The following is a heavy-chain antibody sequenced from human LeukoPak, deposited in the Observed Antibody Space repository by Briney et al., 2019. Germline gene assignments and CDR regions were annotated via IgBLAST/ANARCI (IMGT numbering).Heavy chain of an antibody. CDR1: GFTFSSYW. V-gene: IGHV3-7*01. D-gene: IGHD1-1*01. CDR2: IKQDGSEK. CDR3: ARVQLERVPDY. J-gene: IGHJ4*02. Sequence: PGGTLRLSCAASGFTFSSYWMSWVRQAPGKGLEWVANIKQDGSEKYYVDSVKGRFTISRDNAKNSLYLQMNSLRAEDTAVYYRARVQLERVPDYWGQGTLVTVSS.